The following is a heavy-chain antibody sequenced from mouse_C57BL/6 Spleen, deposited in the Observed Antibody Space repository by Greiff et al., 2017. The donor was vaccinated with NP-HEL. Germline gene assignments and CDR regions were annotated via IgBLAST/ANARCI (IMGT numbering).Heavy chain of an antibody. CDR1: GYTFTSYW. D-gene: IGHD1-1*01. J-gene: IGHJ2*01. CDR3: ARYFITTVVEYFDY. Sequence: QVQLQQPGAELVMPGASVKLSCKASGYTFTSYWMHWEKQRPGQGLEWIGEIDPSDSYTNYNQKFKGKSTLTVDKSSSTAYMQLSSLTSEDSAVYYCARYFITTVVEYFDYWGQGTTLTVSS. V-gene: IGHV1-69*01. CDR2: IDPSDSYT.